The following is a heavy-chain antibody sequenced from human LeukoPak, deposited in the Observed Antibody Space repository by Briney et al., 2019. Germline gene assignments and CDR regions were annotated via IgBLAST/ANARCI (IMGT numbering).Heavy chain of an antibody. J-gene: IGHJ5*02. CDR2: IKSKTDGGTT. V-gene: IGHV3-15*01. Sequence: PGGSLRLSCAASGFTFSNAWMSWVRQAPGKGLEWVGRIKSKTDGGTTDYAAPVKGRFTISRDDSKNTLYLQMNSLKTEDTAVYYCTTDLPYDNSGYQPWGQGTLVTVSS. D-gene: IGHD3-22*01. CDR3: TTDLPYDNSGYQP. CDR1: GFTFSNAW.